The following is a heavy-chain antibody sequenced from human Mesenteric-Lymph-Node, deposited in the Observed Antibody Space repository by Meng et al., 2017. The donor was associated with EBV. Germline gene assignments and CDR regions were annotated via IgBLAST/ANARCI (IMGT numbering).Heavy chain of an antibody. CDR2: IYHNGDT. V-gene: IGHV4-4*02. CDR1: GGSISSSNW. CDR3: ARDVQMATI. J-gene: IGHJ4*02. D-gene: IGHD5-24*01. Sequence: QGQAQVSGPGLAEPAGTVSLTCGVSGGSISSSNWWSWVRQYPGKGLEWIGQIYHNGDTNYNPSLKSRVLISVDKSKNQFSLRLNSVTAADTVVYYCARDVQMATIWGQGTLVTVSS.